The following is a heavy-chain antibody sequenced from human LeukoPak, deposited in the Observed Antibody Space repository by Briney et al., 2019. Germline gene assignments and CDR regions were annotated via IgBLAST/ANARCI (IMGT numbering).Heavy chain of an antibody. V-gene: IGHV3-48*03. CDR1: GFTFSSYE. CDR2: ISSSSSTR. D-gene: IGHD3-10*01. J-gene: IGHJ4*02. CDR3: ARAGFTFSDYFGSFFDY. Sequence: AGGSLRLSCAASGFTFSSYEMNWVRQAPGKGLEWVSHISSSSSTRYYADSVKGRFTLSRDNAKNSLYLQMNSLRAEDTAVYYCARAGFTFSDYFGSFFDYWGQGTLVTVSS.